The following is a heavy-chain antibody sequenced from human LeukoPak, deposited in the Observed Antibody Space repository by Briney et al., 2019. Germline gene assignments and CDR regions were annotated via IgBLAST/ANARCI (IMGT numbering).Heavy chain of an antibody. CDR1: VYTFTGYY. Sequence: ASVKVSYKPSVYTFTGYYMHGVRQAPGQGGDGMGWINPNSDGTNYAQKFQGRVTMTKDKSISTAYMELSRLRSDDTAVYYCAREGSSEYNWFDPWGQGTLVTVSS. D-gene: IGHD6-6*01. V-gene: IGHV1-2*02. CDR2: INPNSDGT. CDR3: AREGSSEYNWFDP. J-gene: IGHJ5*02.